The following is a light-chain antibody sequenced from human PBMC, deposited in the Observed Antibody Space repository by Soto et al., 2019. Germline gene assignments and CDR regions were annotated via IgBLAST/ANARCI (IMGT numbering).Light chain of an antibody. J-gene: IGKJ4*01. CDR3: QQYNNWPPLT. CDR1: QSVSGN. CDR2: GAS. V-gene: IGKV3-15*01. Sequence: EIVMPQSPATLSVSPGERATLSCRASQSVSGNLAWYQQKPGQAPRLLIYGASTRATGIPARFSGSGSGTEFTLTISSLLSEDFAVYYCQQYNNWPPLTFGGGTKVEIK.